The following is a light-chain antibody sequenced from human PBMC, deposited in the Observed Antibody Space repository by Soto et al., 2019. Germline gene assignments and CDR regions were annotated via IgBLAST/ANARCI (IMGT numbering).Light chain of an antibody. J-gene: IGKJ5*01. CDR1: QTVSKNY. CDR3: QQYAVSPIT. CDR2: AAS. Sequence: EIVFAQSPCTLSLSPREGITLSCRASQTVSKNYLAWYQQKPGQAPRLLIYAASTRATGIPDRFSGSGSGTDFTLTISRLEPEDFAVFYCQQYAVSPITFGQGTRLEIK. V-gene: IGKV3-20*01.